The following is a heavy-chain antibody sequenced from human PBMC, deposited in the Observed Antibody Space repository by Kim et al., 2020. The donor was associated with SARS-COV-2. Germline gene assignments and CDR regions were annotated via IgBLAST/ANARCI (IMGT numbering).Heavy chain of an antibody. CDR1: GFTFSSYA. CDR2: ISYDGSNK. J-gene: IGHJ4*02. CDR3: ARPRSGSYISYFGY. V-gene: IGHV3-30*04. D-gene: IGHD1-26*01. Sequence: GGSLRLSCAASGFTFSSYAMHWVRQAPGKGLEWVAVISYDGSNKYYADSVKGRFTISRDNSKNTLYLQMNSLRAEDTAMYYCARPRSGSYISYFGYWGQGTLVTVSS.